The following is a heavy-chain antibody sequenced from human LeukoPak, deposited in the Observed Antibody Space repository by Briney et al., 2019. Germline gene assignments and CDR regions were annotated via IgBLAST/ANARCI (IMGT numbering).Heavy chain of an antibody. CDR2: IGYDGSNK. V-gene: IGHV3-30*02. D-gene: IGHD3-10*01. J-gene: IGHJ6*03. CDR3: SWDGAYGSGSSPHYYYYMDV. CDR1: GFTFRSHG. Sequence: GGSLRLACAASGFTFRSHGMHWVRQAPGKGLEWVTSIGYDGSNKYYADSVKGRFTISRDNSKNTLYLEMNSLRVEDTAVYYCSWDGAYGSGSSPHYYYYMDVWGKGTTVTVSS.